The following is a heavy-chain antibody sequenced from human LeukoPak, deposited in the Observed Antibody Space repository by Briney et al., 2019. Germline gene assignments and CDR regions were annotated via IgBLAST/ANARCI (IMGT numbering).Heavy chain of an antibody. J-gene: IGHJ5*02. Sequence: SETLSLTCTVSGYSISSGYYWAWIRQPPGKGLEWIGSIYHSGSTYYNPSLKSRVTISIDTSKNQFSLKLSSVTAADTAVYYCASRIHVAYYGSGREVGFDPWGQGTLVTVSS. CDR3: ASRIHVAYYGSGREVGFDP. CDR1: GYSISSGYY. CDR2: IYHSGST. V-gene: IGHV4-38-2*02. D-gene: IGHD3-10*01.